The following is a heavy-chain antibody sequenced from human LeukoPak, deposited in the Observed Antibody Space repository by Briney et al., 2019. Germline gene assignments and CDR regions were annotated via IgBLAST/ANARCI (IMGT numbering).Heavy chain of an antibody. CDR2: IYYSGST. J-gene: IGHJ6*02. CDR1: GGSISSNY. CDR3: ATQGHYYYYGLDV. Sequence: SETLSLTCTVSGGSISSNYWSWIRQPPGKGLEWIGYIYYSGSTTYKPSLKSRVTMSVDTSKNQFSLKLSSVTAADTAVYYCATQGHYYYYGLDVWGHGTTVTVSS. V-gene: IGHV4-59*08.